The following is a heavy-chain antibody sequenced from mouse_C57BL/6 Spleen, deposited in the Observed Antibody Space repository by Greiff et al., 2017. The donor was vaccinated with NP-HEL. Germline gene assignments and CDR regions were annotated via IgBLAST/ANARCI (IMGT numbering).Heavy chain of an antibody. Sequence: QVQLQQSGAELVKPGASVKISCKASGYAFSSYWMNWVKQRPGKGLEWIGQIYPGDGDTNYNGKFKGKATLTADNSSSTAYMQLSSLTSEDSAVYFCARSTGYDGKNYFDYWGQGTTLTVSS. CDR2: IYPGDGDT. D-gene: IGHD2-2*01. J-gene: IGHJ2*01. CDR1: GYAFSSYW. V-gene: IGHV1-80*01. CDR3: ARSTGYDGKNYFDY.